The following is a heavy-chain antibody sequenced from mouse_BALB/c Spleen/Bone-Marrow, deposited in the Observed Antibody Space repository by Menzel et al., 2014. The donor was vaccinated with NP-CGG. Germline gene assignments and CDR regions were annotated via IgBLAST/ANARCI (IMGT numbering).Heavy chain of an antibody. CDR3: ARGYYGSSYLFAY. Sequence: QVQLQQSGPELVRPGASVKISCKGSGYTFTDYAMHWVKQSHAKSLEWIGVISTYSGNTNYNQKFKGKATMTVDKSSSTAYMELARLTSEDSAIYYCARGYYGSSYLFAYWGQGTLVTVSA. CDR1: GYTFTDYA. CDR2: ISTYSGNT. V-gene: IGHV1-67*01. D-gene: IGHD1-1*01. J-gene: IGHJ3*01.